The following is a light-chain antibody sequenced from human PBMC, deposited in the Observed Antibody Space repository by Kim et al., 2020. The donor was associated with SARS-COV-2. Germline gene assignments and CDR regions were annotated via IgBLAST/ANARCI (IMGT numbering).Light chain of an antibody. CDR2: QDS. V-gene: IGLV3-1*01. CDR3: QAWDSSTARHVV. Sequence: PGQTASITCSGDKLGDKYACWYQQKPGQSPVLVIYQDSKRPSGIPERFSGSNSGNTATLTISGTQAMDEADYYCQAWDSSTARHVVFGGGTQLTVL. J-gene: IGLJ2*01. CDR1: KLGDKY.